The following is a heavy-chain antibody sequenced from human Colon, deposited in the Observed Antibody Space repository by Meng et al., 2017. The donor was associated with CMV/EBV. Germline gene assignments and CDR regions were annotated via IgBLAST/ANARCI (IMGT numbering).Heavy chain of an antibody. J-gene: IGHJ4*02. CDR1: GGSISSGGYY. Sequence: LTCTVSGGSISSGGYYWSWIRQHPGKGLEWIGYIYYSGSTYYNPSLKSRVTISVDTSKNQFSLKLSSVTAADTAVYYCARDTVGSVDYWGQGTLVTVSS. D-gene: IGHD1-26*01. CDR2: IYYSGST. CDR3: ARDTVGSVDY. V-gene: IGHV4-31*03.